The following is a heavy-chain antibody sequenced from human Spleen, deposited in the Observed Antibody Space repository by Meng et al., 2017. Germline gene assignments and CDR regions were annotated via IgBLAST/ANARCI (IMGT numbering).Heavy chain of an antibody. D-gene: IGHD6-13*01. CDR3: ARDEDISAAGYLLGDF. CDR2: IDPKSDNT. J-gene: IGHJ4*02. V-gene: IGHV1-2*06. Sequence: QVQLVQSGSELRQPGASVKVSCKASGYTLTSYAINWLRQAPGQGLEWMGRIDPKSDNTHYAQKFQGRVTMTRDTSISTAYMELSGLRSDDTAVYYCARDEDISAAGYLLGDFWGQGTLVTVSS. CDR1: GYTLTSYA.